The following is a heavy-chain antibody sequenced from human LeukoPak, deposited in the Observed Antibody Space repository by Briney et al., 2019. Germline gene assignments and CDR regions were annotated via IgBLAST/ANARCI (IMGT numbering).Heavy chain of an antibody. CDR1: GFTFSSYS. Sequence: GGSLRLSCAASGFTFSSYSMNWVRQAPGKGLEWVSYISSSSDTIYYADSVRGRFTISRDNAKNSLYLQMNSLRAEDTAVFYCARVRVRFAPDDAFDFWGQRTMVTVSS. CDR3: ARVRVRFAPDDAFDF. CDR2: ISSSSDTI. J-gene: IGHJ3*01. V-gene: IGHV3-48*04. D-gene: IGHD3-16*01.